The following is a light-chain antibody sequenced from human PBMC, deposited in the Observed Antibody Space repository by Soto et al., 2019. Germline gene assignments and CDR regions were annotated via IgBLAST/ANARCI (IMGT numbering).Light chain of an antibody. CDR3: SSFASRDSYV. J-gene: IGLJ1*01. CDR2: YVT. Sequence: QSVLTQPASVSGSPGQSITISCTGTSTDIGAYDYVSWYQQHPGKAPELLIYYVTTRPSGVSSRFSGSKSGYTASLTTSGLQAEDEADYYCSSFASRDSYVFGSGTKLTVL. CDR1: STDIGAYDY. V-gene: IGLV2-14*03.